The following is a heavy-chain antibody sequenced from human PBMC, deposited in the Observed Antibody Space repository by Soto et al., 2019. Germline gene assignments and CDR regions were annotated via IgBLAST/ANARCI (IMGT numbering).Heavy chain of an antibody. V-gene: IGHV5-51*01. J-gene: IGHJ4*02. CDR3: ARSVGYSSSWEFDS. CDR2: FYPGDSDT. CDR1: GDSFTSHW. Sequence: GESLKISCKGSGDSFTSHWLGWVRQMPGKGLEWMGIFYPGDSDTRYSPSFQGHVTMSVDKSINTAYLQWSSLKASDTAMYYCARSVGYSSSWEFDSWGQGTLVTVSS. D-gene: IGHD6-6*01.